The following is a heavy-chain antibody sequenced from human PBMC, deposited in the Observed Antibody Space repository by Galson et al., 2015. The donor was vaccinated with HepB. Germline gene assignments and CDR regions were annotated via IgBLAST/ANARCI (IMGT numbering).Heavy chain of an antibody. CDR2: IRGKAYGGTI. D-gene: IGHD3-10*01. J-gene: IGHJ6*02. CDR1: GFIFDNYI. Sequence: SCAASGFIFDNYIVSWLRQAPGKGLEWVGFIRGKAYGGTIEYAASVKGRFTISRDDSKSIAYLQMNSLKTEDTAVYYCGSRHSGSGSYHMWGMDVWGQGTTVTVSS. CDR3: GSRHSGSGSYHMWGMDV. V-gene: IGHV3-49*03.